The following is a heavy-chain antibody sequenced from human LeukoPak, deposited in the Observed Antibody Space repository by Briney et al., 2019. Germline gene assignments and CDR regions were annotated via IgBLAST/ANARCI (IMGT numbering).Heavy chain of an antibody. CDR2: IIPIFGTA. V-gene: IGHV1-69*05. J-gene: IGHJ6*03. CDR3: AREGGYSGYDHYPKSVRYYYYYMDV. Sequence: SVKVSCKASGYTFTSYGISWVRQAPGQGLEWMGGIIPIFGTANYAQKFQGRVTITTDESTSTAYMELSSLRSEDTAVYYCAREGGYSGYDHYPKSVRYYYYYMDVWGKGTTVTVSS. D-gene: IGHD5-12*01. CDR1: GYTFTSYG.